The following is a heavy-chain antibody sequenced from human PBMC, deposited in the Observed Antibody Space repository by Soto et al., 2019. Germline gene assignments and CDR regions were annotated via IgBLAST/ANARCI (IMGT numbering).Heavy chain of an antibody. CDR1: GGSFRGYY. CDR2: INHSGSN. Sequence: QVQLQQWGAGLLKPSETLSPTCAVYGGSFRGYYWSWIRQPQGKGLEWIGEINHSGSNNYKPSLKSRVTISVDTSKNQFDLKLSSVTDADTDVYYCARGIAAAFGVDWFDPWGQGTLVTVSS. CDR3: ARGIAAAFGVDWFDP. V-gene: IGHV4-34*01. D-gene: IGHD6-13*01. J-gene: IGHJ5*02.